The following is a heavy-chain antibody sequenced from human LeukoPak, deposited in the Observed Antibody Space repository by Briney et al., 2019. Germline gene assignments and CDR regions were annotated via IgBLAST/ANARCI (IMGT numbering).Heavy chain of an antibody. D-gene: IGHD1-7*01. Sequence: ASVKVSCKASGYTFTSYGISWVRRAPGQGLEWMGWISAYNGNTNYAQKLQGRVTMTTDTSTSTAYMELRSLRSDDTAVYYCARGGGITGTTDYYYYMDVWGKGTTVTVSS. J-gene: IGHJ6*03. V-gene: IGHV1-18*01. CDR2: ISAYNGNT. CDR1: GYTFTSYG. CDR3: ARGGGITGTTDYYYYMDV.